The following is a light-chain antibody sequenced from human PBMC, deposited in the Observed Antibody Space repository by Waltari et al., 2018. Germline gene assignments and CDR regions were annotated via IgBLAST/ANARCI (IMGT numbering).Light chain of an antibody. CDR2: AAT. V-gene: IGKV1-39*01. CDR1: QTISRY. J-gene: IGKJ1*01. Sequence: DVQMTQSPSSLSAPVGDTVTITCRASQTISRYLNWYQQQPGKAPKLLIYAATTLQSEVPSRFTGSGSGTDFTLTISSLQAEDVAVYYCQQYCTTPTFGQGTKVEV. CDR3: QQYCTTPT.